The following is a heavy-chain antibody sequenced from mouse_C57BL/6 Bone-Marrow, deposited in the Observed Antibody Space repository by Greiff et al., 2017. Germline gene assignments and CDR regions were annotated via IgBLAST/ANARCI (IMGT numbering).Heavy chain of an antibody. CDR3: ARLYDGYLSYAMDY. Sequence: EVMLVESGGGLVKPGGSLKLSCAASGFTFSSYTMSWVRQTPEKRLEWVATISGGGGNTYYPDSVKGRFTISRDNAKNTLYLQMSSLRSEDTAVDYCARLYDGYLSYAMDYWGQGTSVTVSS. CDR1: GFTFSSYT. D-gene: IGHD2-3*01. J-gene: IGHJ4*01. V-gene: IGHV5-9*01. CDR2: ISGGGGNT.